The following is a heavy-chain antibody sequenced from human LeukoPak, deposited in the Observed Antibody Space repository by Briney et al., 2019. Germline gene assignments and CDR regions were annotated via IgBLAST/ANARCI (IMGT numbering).Heavy chain of an antibody. CDR1: GGSISSSSYY. CDR3: ARQDYYGSGSYYYYYYMDV. D-gene: IGHD3-10*01. J-gene: IGHJ6*03. V-gene: IGHV4-39*01. Sequence: SETLSLTCTVSGGSISSSSYYWGWIRQPPGKGLEWIGSIYYSGSTYYNPSLKSRVTISVDTSKNQFSLKLSSVTAADTAVYYCARQDYYGSGSYYYYYYMDVWGKGATVTISS. CDR2: IYYSGST.